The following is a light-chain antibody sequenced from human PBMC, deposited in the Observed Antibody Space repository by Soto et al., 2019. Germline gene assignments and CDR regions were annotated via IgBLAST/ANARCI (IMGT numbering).Light chain of an antibody. Sequence: IVLTQSPGSLSLSTGDRVTISCRASQSVSNSYLAWYQQKPGQAPRLLIYDASNRATGIPARFSGSGSGTDFTLTISSLEPEDFAVYYCQQRSNWPLTFGGGTKVDIK. V-gene: IGKV3D-20*02. CDR2: DAS. CDR1: QSVSNSY. J-gene: IGKJ4*01. CDR3: QQRSNWPLT.